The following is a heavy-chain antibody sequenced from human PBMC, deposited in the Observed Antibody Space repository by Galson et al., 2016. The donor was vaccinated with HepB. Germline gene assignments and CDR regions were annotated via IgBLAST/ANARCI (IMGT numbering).Heavy chain of an antibody. Sequence: QTLTLTCSSSGFSLSTSGVVVGWIRQPPGKAPEWLALIYWDDDKRYSPSLKSRLTLTKDTSKNQVVLRMTNMDPVDTATYYCAHSLASYYDSLHWFDPWGQGTLVTVSS. V-gene: IGHV2-5*02. D-gene: IGHD3-3*01. J-gene: IGHJ5*02. CDR3: AHSLASYYDSLHWFDP. CDR1: GFSLSTSGVV. CDR2: IYWDDDK.